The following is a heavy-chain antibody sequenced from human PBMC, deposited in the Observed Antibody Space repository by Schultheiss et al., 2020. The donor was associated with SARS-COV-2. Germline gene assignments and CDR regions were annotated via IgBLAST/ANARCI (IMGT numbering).Heavy chain of an antibody. J-gene: IGHJ4*02. Sequence: SETLSLTCSVSGSSITGFFWTWIRQPPGKGLDPIGNIYFTGITKYNPSLKSRVTISIDTSKNQFSLKLGSVTAADTAVYFCARATRVESLFSVRGGSFDCWARAALVTVSS. CDR3: ARATRVESLFSVRGGSFDC. CDR1: GSSITGFF. D-gene: IGHD5-24*01. CDR2: IYFTGIT. V-gene: IGHV4-59*01.